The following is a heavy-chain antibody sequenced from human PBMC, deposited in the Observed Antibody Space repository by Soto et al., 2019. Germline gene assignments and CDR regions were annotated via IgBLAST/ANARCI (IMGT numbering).Heavy chain of an antibody. CDR1: GYTFTSYG. J-gene: IGHJ6*02. V-gene: IGHV1-18*01. D-gene: IGHD5-18*01. CDR2: ISAYNGNT. CDR3: ARDRDTAMANYYYYGMDV. Sequence: QVQLVQSGAEVKKPGASVKVSCKASGYTFTSYGISWVRQAPGQGLEWMGWISAYNGNTNYAQKLQGRVTMTTDTSTSTANMELRSLRSDDTAVYYCARDRDTAMANYYYYGMDVWGQGTTVTVSS.